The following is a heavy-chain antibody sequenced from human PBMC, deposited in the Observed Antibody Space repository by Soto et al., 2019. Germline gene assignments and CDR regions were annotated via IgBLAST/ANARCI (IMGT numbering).Heavy chain of an antibody. CDR3: ARAPFWIGEKAYAFEF. CDR1: GFTFSSNG. Sequence: GRSLRLSCAAPGFTFSSNGMPWGRQSPGKGLVWVSRINSDGSSTSYADSVKGRFTISRDNAKNTLYLQTNSLRAEDTAVYYCARAPFWIGEKAYAFEFWGQGTMVIGSS. J-gene: IGHJ3*01. D-gene: IGHD4-17*01. V-gene: IGHV3-74*01. CDR2: INSDGSST.